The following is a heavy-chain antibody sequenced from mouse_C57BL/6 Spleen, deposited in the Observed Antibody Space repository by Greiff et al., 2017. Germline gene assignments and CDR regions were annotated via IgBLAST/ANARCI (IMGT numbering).Heavy chain of an antibody. J-gene: IGHJ4*01. CDR1: GYTFTSYW. CDR2: INPSNGGT. Sequence: QVQLQQPGTELVKPGASVKLSCKASGYTFTSYWMHWVKQRPGQGLEWIGNINPSNGGTNYNEKVKSKATLTVDKSSITAYMQLSSLTSEDSAVYCCARWSKGYAMCYWGQGTSVTVAS. V-gene: IGHV1-53*01. D-gene: IGHD2-5*01. CDR3: ARWSKGYAMCY.